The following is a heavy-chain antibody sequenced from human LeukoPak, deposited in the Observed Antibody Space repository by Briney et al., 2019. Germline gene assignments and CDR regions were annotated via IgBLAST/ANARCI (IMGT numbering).Heavy chain of an antibody. D-gene: IGHD3-22*01. CDR2: INHSGST. J-gene: IGHJ4*02. CDR3: ARDLDYYDSSGYYYRYFDY. CDR1: GFTFSSYE. V-gene: IGHV4-34*01. Sequence: GSLRLSCAASGFTFSSYEMNWVRQAPGKGLEWIGEINHSGSTNYNPSLKSRVTISVDTSKNQFSLKLSSVTAADTAVYYCARDLDYYDSSGYYYRYFDYWGQGTLVTVSS.